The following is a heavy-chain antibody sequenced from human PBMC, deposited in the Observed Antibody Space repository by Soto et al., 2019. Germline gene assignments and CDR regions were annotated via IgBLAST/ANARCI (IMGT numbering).Heavy chain of an antibody. CDR3: SSQTYSYAWHH. V-gene: IGHV4-4*02. D-gene: IGHD5-18*01. Sequence: SETLSLTCAVSSDSISSNWWSWVRQSPGKGLEWIGEIFHSGSTNYNPSLNSRVSISVDKSRSYFSLDLFSVTAADTAVYYCSSQTYSYAWHHWGQGTQVTVSS. CDR1: SDSISSNW. J-gene: IGHJ5*02. CDR2: IFHSGST.